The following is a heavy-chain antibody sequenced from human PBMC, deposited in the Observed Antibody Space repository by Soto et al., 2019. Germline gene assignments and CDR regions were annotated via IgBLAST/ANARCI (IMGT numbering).Heavy chain of an antibody. CDR3: ARDDDFLSGYYTDHYGMDV. CDR1: GFTFSSYE. V-gene: IGHV3-48*03. J-gene: IGHJ6*02. CDR2: ISSSGSTI. Sequence: GGSLRLSCAASGFTFSSYEMNWVGQAPGKGLEGVSYISSSGSTIYYADSVKGRFTISRDNAKNSLYLQMNSLRAEDTAVYYCARDDDFLSGYYTDHYGMDVRGQGTTVTVSS. D-gene: IGHD3-3*01.